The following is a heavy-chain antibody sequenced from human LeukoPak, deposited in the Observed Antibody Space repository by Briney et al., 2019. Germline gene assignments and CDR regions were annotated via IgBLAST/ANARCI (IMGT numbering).Heavy chain of an antibody. V-gene: IGHV1-2*02. CDR1: GYTFTGYY. CDR2: INPNSDAT. CDR3: ARALDYYDSSGAFDI. J-gene: IGHJ3*02. Sequence: ASVTVSCKASGYTFTGYYMHWVRQAPAQGLEWMGWINPNSDATNYAQKFQGRVTMTRDTSISTAYMELSSLRSDDTAVYYCARALDYYDSSGAFDIWGQGTMVTVSS. D-gene: IGHD3-22*01.